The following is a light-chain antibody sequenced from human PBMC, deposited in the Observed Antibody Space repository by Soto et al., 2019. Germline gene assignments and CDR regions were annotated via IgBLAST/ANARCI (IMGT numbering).Light chain of an antibody. Sequence: QSVLTQPPSVSAAPGQKVTISCSGSSSNIGNNYVSWYQQLPGTAPKLLSYDNNNRPSGIPDRFSGSKSGTSATLGITGLQTGDEADYYCGTWDTSLSAGVFGGGTKVTVL. J-gene: IGLJ3*02. CDR3: GTWDTSLSAGV. V-gene: IGLV1-51*01. CDR1: SSNIGNNY. CDR2: DNN.